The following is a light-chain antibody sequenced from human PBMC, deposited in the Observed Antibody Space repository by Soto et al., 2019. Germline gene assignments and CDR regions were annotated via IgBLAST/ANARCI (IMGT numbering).Light chain of an antibody. Sequence: DIQMTQSPSPLSASVGDRLTITCRASQNISYYLNWFQQKPGTAPKLLIYGASNSQIGVPSSFSGSGSGTDFALTISSLQPEDVATYHCQQSYTTPWTFGQGTKVDVK. CDR1: QNISYY. V-gene: IGKV1-39*01. CDR2: GAS. CDR3: QQSYTTPWT. J-gene: IGKJ1*01.